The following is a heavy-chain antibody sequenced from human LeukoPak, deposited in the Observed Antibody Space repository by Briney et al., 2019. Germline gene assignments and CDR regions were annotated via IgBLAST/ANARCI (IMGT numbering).Heavy chain of an antibody. J-gene: IGHJ4*02. CDR3: TRAAFFGELLHTYYFDY. CDR2: ISYDGSNK. Sequence: GGSLRLSCAASGFTFSSYGMHWVRQAPGKGLEWVAVISYDGSNKYYADSVKGRFTISRDNSKNTLYLQMNSLRAEDTAVYYCTRAAFFGELLHTYYFDYWGQGTLVTVSS. CDR1: GFTFSSYG. V-gene: IGHV3-30*03. D-gene: IGHD3-10*01.